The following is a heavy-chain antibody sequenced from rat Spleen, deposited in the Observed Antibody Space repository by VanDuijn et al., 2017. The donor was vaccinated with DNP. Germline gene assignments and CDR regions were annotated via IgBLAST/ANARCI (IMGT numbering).Heavy chain of an antibody. Sequence: EVQLVESDGGLVQPGGSLKLSCAASGFPFSDYYMAWVRQAPKKGLEWVATISYDGSSTYYRDSVKGRFSLSRDNAKSTLYLQMDSLRSEETATYYCARHPIGHGFDYWGQGVMVTVSS. CDR1: GFPFSDYY. D-gene: IGHD4-6*01. CDR3: ARHPIGHGFDY. J-gene: IGHJ2*01. CDR2: ISYDGSST. V-gene: IGHV5-7*01.